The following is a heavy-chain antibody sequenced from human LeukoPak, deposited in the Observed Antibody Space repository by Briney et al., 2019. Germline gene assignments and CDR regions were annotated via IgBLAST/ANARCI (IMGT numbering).Heavy chain of an antibody. CDR2: IIRKTDGGTT. J-gene: IGHJ1*01. D-gene: IGHD2-2*01. Sequence: GGSLRLSCAASGFTFSNAWMSWVRQAPGKGLEWVGRIIRKTDGGTTDYAAPVKGRFTISRDDSKNTLYLQMNSLKTEDTAVYYCTARYCRSTSCYGEYFQRWGQGTLVTVSP. CDR1: GFTFSNAW. V-gene: IGHV3-15*01. CDR3: TARYCRSTSCYGEYFQR.